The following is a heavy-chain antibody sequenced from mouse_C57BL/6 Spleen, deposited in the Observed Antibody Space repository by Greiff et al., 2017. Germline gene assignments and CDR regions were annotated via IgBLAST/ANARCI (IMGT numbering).Heavy chain of an antibody. CDR2: IYPGDGDT. D-gene: IGHD4-1*01. CDR3: ARRLTGTLYYAMDY. CDR1: GYAFSSYW. V-gene: IGHV1-80*01. J-gene: IGHJ4*01. Sequence: QVQLQQSGAELVKPGASVKISCKASGYAFSSYWMNWVKQRPGKGLEWIGQIYPGDGDTNYNGKFKGKATLTADKSSSTAYMQLSSLTSEDSAVYFCARRLTGTLYYAMDYWGQGTSGTVSS.